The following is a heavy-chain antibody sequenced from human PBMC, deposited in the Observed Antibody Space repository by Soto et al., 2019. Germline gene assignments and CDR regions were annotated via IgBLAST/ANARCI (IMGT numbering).Heavy chain of an antibody. J-gene: IGHJ5*02. D-gene: IGHD3-10*01. CDR3: ARDYGPQEEETRWFDP. V-gene: IGHV4-30-4*01. CDR2: IYYSGST. CDR1: GGSISSGDYY. Sequence: SETLSLTCTVSGGSISSGDYYWSWIRQPPGKGLEWIGYIYYSGSTYYNPSLKSRVTISVDTSKNQFSLKLSSVTAADTAVYYCARDYGPQEEETRWFDPWGQGTLVTVSS.